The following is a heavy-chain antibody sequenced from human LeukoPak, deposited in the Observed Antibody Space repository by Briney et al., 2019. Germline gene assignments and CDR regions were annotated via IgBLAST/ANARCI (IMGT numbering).Heavy chain of an antibody. J-gene: IGHJ5*02. CDR3: ARGEGTIFGVVINGAWFDP. CDR1: GYTFTSYY. V-gene: IGHV1-46*01. Sequence: ASVKVSCKASGYTFTSYYMHWVRQAPGQGLEWMGIINPSAGSTSYAQKFQGRVTMTRHMSTSTVYMELSSLRSEDTAVYYCARGEGTIFGVVINGAWFDPWGQGTLVTVSS. CDR2: INPSAGST. D-gene: IGHD3-3*01.